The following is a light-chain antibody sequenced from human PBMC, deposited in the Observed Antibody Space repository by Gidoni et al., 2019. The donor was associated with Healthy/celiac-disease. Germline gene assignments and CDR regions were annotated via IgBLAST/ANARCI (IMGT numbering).Light chain of an antibody. CDR1: QSISSW. Sequence: DIQMTQSPSTLSASVGDRVTITSRASQSISSWLAWYQQKPGKAPKLLIYKASSLESGVPSRFSGSGSGTEFTLTISSLQPDDLATYYCQQYNSLWTFGQGTKVEIK. V-gene: IGKV1-5*03. CDR2: KAS. CDR3: QQYNSLWT. J-gene: IGKJ1*01.